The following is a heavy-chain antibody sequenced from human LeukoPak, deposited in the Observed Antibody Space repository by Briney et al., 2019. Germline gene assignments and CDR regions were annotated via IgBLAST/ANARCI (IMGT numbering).Heavy chain of an antibody. CDR3: ARHSIVGQWLVPFDY. J-gene: IGHJ4*02. D-gene: IGHD6-19*01. CDR2: IYYRGST. Sequence: SETLSLTCTVSGDSISSYYWSWIRPPPGKGLEWVGYIYYRGSTNYNPSLKSQVPISVDTSKNQFSLKRSAVTSADTAVYYCARHSIVGQWLVPFDYWGQGTLVTVSS. V-gene: IGHV4-59*08. CDR1: GDSISSYY.